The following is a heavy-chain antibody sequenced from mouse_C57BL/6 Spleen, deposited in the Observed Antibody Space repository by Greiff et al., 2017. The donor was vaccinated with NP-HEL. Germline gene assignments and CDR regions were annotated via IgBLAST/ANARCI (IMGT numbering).Heavy chain of an antibody. CDR2: IHPNSGST. V-gene: IGHV1-64*01. D-gene: IGHD2-14*01. J-gene: IGHJ4*01. Sequence: QVQLQQPGAALVKPGASVKLSCTASGYTFTSYWLLWVKQRPGQGLEWLGMIHPNSGSTNYNEQLTSQATLTVDKSSSTGYMQLSSLTSADSAVYYCAGYSYAMDYWGQGTSVTVSA. CDR1: GYTFTSYW. CDR3: AGYSYAMDY.